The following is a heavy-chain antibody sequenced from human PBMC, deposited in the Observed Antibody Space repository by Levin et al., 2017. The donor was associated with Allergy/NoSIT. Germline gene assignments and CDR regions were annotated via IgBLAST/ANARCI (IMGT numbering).Heavy chain of an antibody. V-gene: IGHV4-59*01. CDR1: GGSISNYY. J-gene: IGHJ4*02. D-gene: IGHD2-2*02. Sequence: SETLSLTCTVSGGSISNYYWSWIRQPPGKGLQWIGSISYGGSTTYNPSLKSRVTISLDTSKNHVSLKLRSVTAADTAVYYCEKFEGHYTGSYYDYWGQGTLVTVSS. CDR2: ISYGGST. CDR3: EKFEGHYTGSYYDY.